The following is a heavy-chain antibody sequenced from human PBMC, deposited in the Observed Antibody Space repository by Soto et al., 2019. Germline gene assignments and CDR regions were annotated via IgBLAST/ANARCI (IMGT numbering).Heavy chain of an antibody. CDR3: AKATATGGGAFEI. Sequence: GPLRLSCAVSGFICSSYDMSWVRQAPGKGLEWVSTILVGGSTHYEDSVRGRFTISRDTSKNTVYLQMSSLTAGDTAVYYCAKATATGGGAFEICGQGTMVTVSS. J-gene: IGHJ3*02. CDR1: GFICSSYD. CDR2: ILVGGST. V-gene: IGHV3-23*01. D-gene: IGHD2-8*02.